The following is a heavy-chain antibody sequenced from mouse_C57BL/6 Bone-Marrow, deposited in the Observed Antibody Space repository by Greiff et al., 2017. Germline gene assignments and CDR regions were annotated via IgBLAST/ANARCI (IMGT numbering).Heavy chain of an antibody. CDR3: ERVTGYEALDY. Sequence: VQLQQPGAELVKPGASVKMSCKASGYTFTSYWITWVKQRPGQGLEWIGDIYPGSGSTNYNEKFKGKATLTVDTSSSTAYMQLSSLTSEDSAVSCCERVTGYEALDYGGRGTAVTVSA. CDR2: IYPGSGST. J-gene: IGHJ4*01. V-gene: IGHV1-55*01. D-gene: IGHD4-1*01. CDR1: GYTFTSYW.